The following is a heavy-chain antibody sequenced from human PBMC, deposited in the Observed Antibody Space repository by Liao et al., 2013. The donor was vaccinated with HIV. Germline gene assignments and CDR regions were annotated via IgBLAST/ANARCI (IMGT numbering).Heavy chain of an antibody. Sequence: QLQQWGAGLLKPSETLSLTCAVYGESFSGYYWSWIRQPPGNGAWSGLGKVNHSGNTYYNPSLKRRVTISVDTSKSQFSLKLSSVTAADTALYYCARGGRYSSSSYGPSWFDSWGRGNPWSPSP. CDR3: ARGGRYSSSSYGPSWFDS. CDR2: VNHSGNT. CDR1: GESFSGYY. V-gene: IGHV4-34*01. J-gene: IGHJ5*01. D-gene: IGHD6-13*01.